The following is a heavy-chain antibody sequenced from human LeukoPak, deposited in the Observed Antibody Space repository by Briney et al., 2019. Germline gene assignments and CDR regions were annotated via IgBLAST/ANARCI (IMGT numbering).Heavy chain of an antibody. CDR3: ARGDYPYDSSGYSFDY. V-gene: IGHV1-69*05. CDR2: IIPIFGTA. D-gene: IGHD3-22*01. Sequence: SVKVPCKASGGTFSSYAISWVRQAPGQGLEWMGGIIPIFGTANYAQKFQGRVTITTDESTSTAYMELSSLRSEDTAVYYCARGDYPYDSSGYSFDYWGQGTLVTVSS. J-gene: IGHJ4*02. CDR1: GGTFSSYA.